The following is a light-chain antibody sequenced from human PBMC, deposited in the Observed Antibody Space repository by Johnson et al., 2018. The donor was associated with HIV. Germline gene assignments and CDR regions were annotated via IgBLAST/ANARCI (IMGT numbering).Light chain of an antibody. J-gene: IGLJ1*01. CDR1: SSNIGNNF. CDR3: GTRDSSLSGV. V-gene: IGLV1-51*01. Sequence: QSVLTQPPSVSAAPGQKVTVSCSGSSSNIGNNFVSWYQQVPGTAPKLLIYDTDKRPSGIPARFSGSKSGPSATLGISGLQTGDEADYYCGTRDSSLSGVFGTGTKVTVL. CDR2: DTD.